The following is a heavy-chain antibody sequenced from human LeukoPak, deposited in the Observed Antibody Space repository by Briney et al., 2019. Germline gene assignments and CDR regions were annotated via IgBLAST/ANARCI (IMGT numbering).Heavy chain of an antibody. V-gene: IGHV4-38-2*02. J-gene: IGHJ6*03. CDR3: ARETSQKGAHYMDV. CDR1: GYSISSGYY. D-gene: IGHD3-16*01. Sequence: SETLSLTCTVSGYSISSGYYWGWIRQPPGKGLEWIGSIYHSGSTTYNPSLKSRVTISVDTSKNQFSLKLSSVTAADTAVYYCARETSQKGAHYMDVWGKGTTVTISS. CDR2: IYHSGST.